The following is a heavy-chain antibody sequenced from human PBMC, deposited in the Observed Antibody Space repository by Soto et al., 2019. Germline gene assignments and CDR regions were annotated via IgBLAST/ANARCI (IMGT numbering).Heavy chain of an antibody. D-gene: IGHD3-22*01. J-gene: IGHJ6*02. CDR2: LSGSGDGT. CDR1: GFTVNSHV. Sequence: GGSVRLSCAASGFTVNSHVMSWVRQAPGKGLEWVSSLSGSGDGTYYGDSVKGRFTTSRDSSSSTVYLEMKNLRGEDTAVYFCTRSRGFGGMDVPGEGTGGTDSS. V-gene: IGHV3-23*01. CDR3: TRSRGFGGMDV.